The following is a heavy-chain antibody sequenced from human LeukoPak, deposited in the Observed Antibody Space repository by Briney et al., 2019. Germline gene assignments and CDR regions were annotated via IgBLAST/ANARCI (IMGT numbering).Heavy chain of an antibody. CDR3: ARGNNGGYIDY. D-gene: IGHD2-8*01. Sequence: GSLRLSCAASGFIFSNYGMSWVRQAPGKGLEWVSYTSSSSSSIFYADSVKGRFTISRDNAKNSLFLQMNSLRAEDTAVYYCARGNNGGYIDYWGQGALVTVSP. J-gene: IGHJ4*02. V-gene: IGHV3-48*04. CDR2: TSSSSSSI. CDR1: GFIFSNYG.